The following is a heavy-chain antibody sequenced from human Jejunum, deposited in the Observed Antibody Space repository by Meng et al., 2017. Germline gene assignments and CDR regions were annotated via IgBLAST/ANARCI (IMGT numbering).Heavy chain of an antibody. CDR2: IIPIFGTT. J-gene: IGHJ6*01. CDR3: DRYCGGGDCAVPEQNYYGLDG. CDR1: GGTFSTYA. Sequence: SSVKVSCKASGGTFSTYAISWVRQAPGQGLDWMGAIIPIFGTTTYAQQFQGRLTITADGFTTTSYMELSSLRSDDTAVYYCDRYCGGGDCAVPEQNYYGLDGWGQGTTVTVSS. V-gene: IGHV1-69*13. D-gene: IGHD2-21*01.